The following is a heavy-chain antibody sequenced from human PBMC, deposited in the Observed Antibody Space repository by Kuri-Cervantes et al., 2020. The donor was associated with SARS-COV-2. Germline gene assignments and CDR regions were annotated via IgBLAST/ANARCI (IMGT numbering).Heavy chain of an antibody. V-gene: IGHV4-39*01. CDR3: ARQGTIVVVPAALKTYFDY. Sequence: GSLRLSCTVSGGSISSSSYYWGWIRQPPGKGLEWIGSIYYSGSTYYNPSPKSRVTISVDTSKNQFSLKLSSVTAADTAVYYCARQGTIVVVPAALKTYFDYWGQGTLVTVSS. J-gene: IGHJ4*02. CDR2: IYYSGST. CDR1: GGSISSSSYY. D-gene: IGHD2-2*01.